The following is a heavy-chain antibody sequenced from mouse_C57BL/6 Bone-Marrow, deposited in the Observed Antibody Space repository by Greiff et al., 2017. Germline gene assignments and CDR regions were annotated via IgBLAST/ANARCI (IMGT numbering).Heavy chain of an antibody. CDR3: TGGYSTLGFDY. Sequence: EVKLVESGGGLVQPGGSMKLSCAASGFTFSDAWMDWVRQSPEKGLEWVAEIRNKANNHATYYAESVKGRVTISRDDSKSSVYLQMNSLRAEDTGIYYCTGGYSTLGFDYWGQGTTLTVSS. D-gene: IGHD2-5*01. CDR1: GFTFSDAW. CDR2: IRNKANNHAT. J-gene: IGHJ2*01. V-gene: IGHV6-6*01.